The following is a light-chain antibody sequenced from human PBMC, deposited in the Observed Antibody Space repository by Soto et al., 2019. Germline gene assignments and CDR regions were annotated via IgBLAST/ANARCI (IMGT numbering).Light chain of an antibody. V-gene: IGKV1-6*01. CDR1: QGIRND. Sequence: AIQMTQSPSSLSASVGDRVTITCRASQGIRNDLGWYQQKPGKAPKLLIYAASSLQSGVPSRFSGSGSGTDFTLTISSLQPEDFATYYCLQDYNYPQRTFGQGTKVENK. CDR2: AAS. J-gene: IGKJ1*01. CDR3: LQDYNYPQRT.